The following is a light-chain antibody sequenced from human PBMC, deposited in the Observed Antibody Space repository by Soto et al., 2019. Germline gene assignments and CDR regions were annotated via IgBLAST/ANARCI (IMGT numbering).Light chain of an antibody. CDR1: SSDVGGYKY. CDR2: EVS. V-gene: IGLV2-14*01. CDR3: SSYTSSSTRV. Sequence: QSVLTQPASVSGYPGQSITISCTGTSSDVGGYKYVSWYQQHPGKAPKLMIYEVSNRPSGVSNRFSGSKSGNTASLTISGLQAEDGADYYCSSYTSSSTRVFGTGTKVTVL. J-gene: IGLJ1*01.